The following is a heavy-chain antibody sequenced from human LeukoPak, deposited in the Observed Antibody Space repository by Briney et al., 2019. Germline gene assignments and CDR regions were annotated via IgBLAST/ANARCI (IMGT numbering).Heavy chain of an antibody. Sequence: SETLSLTCAVYGGSFSGCYWSWIRQPPGKGLEWIGEINHSGSTNYNPSLKSRVTISVDTSKNQFSLKLSSVTAADTAVYYCARRSPPSIAAAGPPYYFDYWGQGTLVTVSS. D-gene: IGHD6-13*01. V-gene: IGHV4-34*01. CDR2: INHSGST. CDR3: ARRSPPSIAAAGPPYYFDY. J-gene: IGHJ4*02. CDR1: GGSFSGCY.